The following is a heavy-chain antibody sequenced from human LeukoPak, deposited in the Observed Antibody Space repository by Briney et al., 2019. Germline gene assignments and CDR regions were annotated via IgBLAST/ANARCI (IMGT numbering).Heavy chain of an antibody. CDR1: GYTFTSYY. D-gene: IGHD4-23*01. V-gene: IGHV1-46*01. J-gene: IGHJ4*02. CDR3: ARDNGGARYFDY. Sequence: ASVKVSCKASGYTFTSYYMHWVRQAPGQGLEWMGIINPNGGGTSYAQKFQGRVTMTRDTSTSTVYMELSSLRSEDTAVYYCARDNGGARYFDYWGQGTLVTVSS. CDR2: INPNGGGT.